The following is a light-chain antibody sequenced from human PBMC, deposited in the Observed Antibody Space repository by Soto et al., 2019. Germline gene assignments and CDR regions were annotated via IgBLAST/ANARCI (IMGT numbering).Light chain of an antibody. CDR1: QSISSY. CDR3: QRGYSNAAP. J-gene: IGKJ1*01. CDR2: AAS. V-gene: IGKV1-39*01. Sequence: DIQMTQSPSSLSASVGDRVTITCRASQSISSYLNRYQQKPGNAAKLLIYAASSLQSGVPSRFKGSVSGSDLTCTIGSVEPGAVASYYWQRGYSNAAPFGQQSKV.